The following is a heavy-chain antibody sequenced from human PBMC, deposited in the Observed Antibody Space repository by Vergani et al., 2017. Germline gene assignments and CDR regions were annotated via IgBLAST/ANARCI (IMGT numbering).Heavy chain of an antibody. Sequence: EVQLVESGGGLVQPGRSLRLSCAASGFTFDDYAMHWVRQAPGKGLEWVSGISWNSGSIGYADSVKGRFTISRDNAKNSLYLQTNSLRAEDMALYYCAKGGIAAAGPFDYWGQGTLVTVSS. V-gene: IGHV3-9*03. CDR2: ISWNSGSI. CDR1: GFTFDDYA. CDR3: AKGGIAAAGPFDY. J-gene: IGHJ4*02. D-gene: IGHD6-13*01.